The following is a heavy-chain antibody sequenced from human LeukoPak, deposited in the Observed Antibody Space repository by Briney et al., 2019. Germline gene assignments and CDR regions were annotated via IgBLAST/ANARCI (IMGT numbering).Heavy chain of an antibody. CDR1: GFTFSSYA. D-gene: IGHD6-19*01. CDR2: ISGSGGST. V-gene: IGHV3-23*01. Sequence: PGGSLRLSCAASGFTFSSYAMSGVRQAPGKGLEWVSAISGSGGSTYYADSVKGRFTISRDNSKNTLYLQMNSLRAEDTAVYYCAKGTYSSGWYYFDYWGQGTLVTVSS. J-gene: IGHJ4*02. CDR3: AKGTYSSGWYYFDY.